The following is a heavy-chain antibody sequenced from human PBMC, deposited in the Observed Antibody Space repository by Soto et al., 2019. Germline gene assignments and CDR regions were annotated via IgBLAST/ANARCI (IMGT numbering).Heavy chain of an antibody. J-gene: IGHJ5*01. CDR3: ARGAYCSGGSCYWWFDF. D-gene: IGHD2-15*01. CDR1: GDSVSSNSAA. Sequence: SQTLSLTCAISGDSVSSNSAAWNWIRQSPSRGLEWLGRTYYRSKWYNDYAVSVKSRITINPDTSKNQFSLQLNSVTPEDTAVYYCARGAYCSGGSCYWWFDFWGQGSPVTVSS. V-gene: IGHV6-1*01. CDR2: TYYRSKWYN.